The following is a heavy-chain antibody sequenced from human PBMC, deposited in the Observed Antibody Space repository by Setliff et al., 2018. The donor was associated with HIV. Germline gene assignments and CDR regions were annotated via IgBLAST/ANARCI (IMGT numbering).Heavy chain of an antibody. CDR3: ARVTSAHPTYYYYYMDV. CDR2: IYYCGST. CDR1: GGSISSGGYY. Sequence: SETLSLTCTVSGGSISSGGYYWSWIRQHPGKGLEWIGYIYYCGSTYYNPSLKSRVTISVDTSKNQFSLKLSSVTAADTAVYYCARVTSAHPTYYYYYMDVWGKGTTVTVSS. D-gene: IGHD6-25*01. V-gene: IGHV4-31*03. J-gene: IGHJ6*03.